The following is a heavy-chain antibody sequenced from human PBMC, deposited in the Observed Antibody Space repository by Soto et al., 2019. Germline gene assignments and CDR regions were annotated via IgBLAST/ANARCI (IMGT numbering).Heavy chain of an antibody. CDR2: IRSNGGST. J-gene: IGHJ6*02. CDR1: GFTFSSYA. CDR3: AKVTGGKRYSVLDV. Sequence: EVHLLESGGGLVQPGGSLRLYCAASGFTFSSYAMSWVRQAPGKGLEWVSGIRSNGGSTYYADSVKGRFTISRDNSKNTLYLQMDTLRAEDTALYYCAKVTGGKRYSVLDVWGQGTTVTVSS. V-gene: IGHV3-23*01. D-gene: IGHD3-9*01.